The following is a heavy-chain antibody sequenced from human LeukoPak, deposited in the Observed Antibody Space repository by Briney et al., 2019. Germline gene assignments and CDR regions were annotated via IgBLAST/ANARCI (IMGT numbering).Heavy chain of an antibody. V-gene: IGHV4-61*01. CDR2: IYYSGST. D-gene: IGHD6-6*01. J-gene: IGHJ4*02. CDR1: GGSVSSGSYY. CDR3: ARGRIAAGD. Sequence: PSETLSLTCTVSGGSVSSGSYYWSRIRQPPGKGLEWIGYIYYSGSTNYNPSLKSRVTISVDTSKNQFSLKLSSVTAADTAVYHCARGRIAAGDWGQGTLVTVSS.